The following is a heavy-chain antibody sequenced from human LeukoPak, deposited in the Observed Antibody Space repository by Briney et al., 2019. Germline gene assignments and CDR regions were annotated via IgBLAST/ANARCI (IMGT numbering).Heavy chain of an antibody. CDR1: GFTFGNYA. D-gene: IGHD1-1*01. CDR3: AKDKVGTSGDAFDI. CDR2: ISGSGGST. J-gene: IGHJ3*02. Sequence: PGGSLRLSCAASGFTFGNYAMSWVRLAPGKGLEWVSTISGSGGSTYNADSVKGRFTNSRDNSKNTLYLQMNSLRAEDTAVYFCAKDKVGTSGDAFDIWGQGTMVTVSS. V-gene: IGHV3-23*01.